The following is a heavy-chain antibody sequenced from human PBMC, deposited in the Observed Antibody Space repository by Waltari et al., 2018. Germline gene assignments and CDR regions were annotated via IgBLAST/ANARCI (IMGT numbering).Heavy chain of an antibody. CDR3: ATSLLFLRGVTVFHGLDV. Sequence: QVQAVQSGAEVKKPGASVKVSCKVSGHTLSELSIHWVREAPGKGLEWMGRFEPEDDETIYAQIFQGRVTMTADTSTDTADMELSSLNSTDTGVYYCATSLLFLRGVTVFHGLDVWGQGTTVGVSS. D-gene: IGHD3-10*01. J-gene: IGHJ6*02. V-gene: IGHV1-24*01. CDR1: GHTLSELS. CDR2: FEPEDDET.